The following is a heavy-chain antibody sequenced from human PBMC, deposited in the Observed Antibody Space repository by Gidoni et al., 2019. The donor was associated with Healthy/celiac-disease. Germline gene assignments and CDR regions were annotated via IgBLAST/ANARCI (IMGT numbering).Heavy chain of an antibody. D-gene: IGHD5-12*01. CDR1: GFTFSSYG. CDR3: AKQAWLGYYYMDV. J-gene: IGHJ6*03. V-gene: IGHV3-30*18. CDR2: ISYDGSNK. Sequence: QVQLLESGGGVVQPGRSLRLSCASSGFTFSSYGMHWVRQAPGKGLEWVSVISYDGSNKYYADSVKGRFTISRDNSKNTLYLQMNSLRAEDTAVYYCAKQAWLGYYYMDVWGKGTTVTVS.